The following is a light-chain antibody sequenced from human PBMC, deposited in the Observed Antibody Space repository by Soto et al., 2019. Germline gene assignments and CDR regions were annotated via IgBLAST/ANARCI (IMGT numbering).Light chain of an antibody. CDR1: SSNIGINT. Sequence: QSVLTQPPSASGTPGQRVTISCSGSSSNIGINTVNWYQQLPGTAPKLLIYSSNQRPSGVPDRFSGFKSGTSASLAISGLQSEDEADYYCAAWDDSLNGPVFGTGTKLTVL. CDR2: SSN. V-gene: IGLV1-44*01. CDR3: AAWDDSLNGPV. J-gene: IGLJ1*01.